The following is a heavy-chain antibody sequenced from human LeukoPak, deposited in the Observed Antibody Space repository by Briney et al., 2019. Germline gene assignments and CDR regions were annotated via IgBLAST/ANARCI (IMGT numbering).Heavy chain of an antibody. Sequence: SETLSLTCTVSGGSISSYYWSWIRQPPGKGLEWIGYIYHSGSTYYNPSLKSRVTISVDRSKNQFSLKLSSVTAADTAVYYCARGSPDDSSGYVPNFDYWGQGTLVTVSS. D-gene: IGHD3-22*01. CDR1: GGSISSYY. J-gene: IGHJ4*02. V-gene: IGHV4-59*12. CDR2: IYHSGST. CDR3: ARGSPDDSSGYVPNFDY.